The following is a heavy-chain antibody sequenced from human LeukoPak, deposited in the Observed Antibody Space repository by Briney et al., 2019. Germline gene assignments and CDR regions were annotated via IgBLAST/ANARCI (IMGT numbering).Heavy chain of an antibody. V-gene: IGHV4-34*01. J-gene: IGHJ4*02. CDR1: GGSISGYY. CDR3: ASPEGRNYYFDY. Sequence: SSETLSLTCAVYGGSISGYYWSWIRQPPGKGLEWIGEINHSGSTNYNPSLKSRVTISVDTSKNQFSLKLSSVTAADTAVYYCASPEGRNYYFDYWGQGTLVTVSS. CDR2: INHSGST. D-gene: IGHD1-7*01.